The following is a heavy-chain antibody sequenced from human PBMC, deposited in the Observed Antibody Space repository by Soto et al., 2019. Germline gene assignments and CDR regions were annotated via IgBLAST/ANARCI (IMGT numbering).Heavy chain of an antibody. CDR1: GGSFSGYY. V-gene: IGHV4-34*01. J-gene: IGHJ4*02. Sequence: QVQLQQWGAGLLKPSETLSLTCAVYGGSFSGYYWSWIRQPPGKGLEWIGDINYSGSTNYNPSLKSRVTIPLDASKHQCTPRLSSVTAADTAVYCWARGGYGGNSGLGHLDYWGQGTLVTVSS. CDR3: ARGGYGGNSGLGHLDY. D-gene: IGHD2-21*02. CDR2: INYSGST.